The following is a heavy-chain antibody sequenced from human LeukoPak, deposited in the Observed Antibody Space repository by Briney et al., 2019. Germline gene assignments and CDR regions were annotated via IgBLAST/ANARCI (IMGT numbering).Heavy chain of an antibody. CDR2: IYYSGST. D-gene: IGHD4-17*01. CDR3: ARDDPIRRNFDY. Sequence: PSGTLSLTCAVSGGSISSSNWWSWVRQPPGKGLEWIGSIYYSGSTYYNPSLKSRVTISVDTSKNQFSLKLSSVTAADTAVYYCARDDPIRRNFDYWGQGTLVTVSS. V-gene: IGHV4-4*02. J-gene: IGHJ4*02. CDR1: GGSISSSNW.